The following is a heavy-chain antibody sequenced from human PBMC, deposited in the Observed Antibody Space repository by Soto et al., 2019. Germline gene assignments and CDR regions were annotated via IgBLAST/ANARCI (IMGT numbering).Heavy chain of an antibody. V-gene: IGHV5-10-1*01. CDR2: IDPSDSYT. J-gene: IGHJ6*02. CDR3: ATSLGYSGYESYYYGMDV. CDR1: GYSFTSYW. D-gene: IGHD5-12*01. Sequence: RGESLKISCKGSGYSFTSYWISWVRQMPGKGLEWMGRIDPSDSYTNYSPSFQGHVTISADKSISTAYLQWSSLKASDTAMYYCATSLGYSGYESYYYGMDVWGQGTTVTVSS.